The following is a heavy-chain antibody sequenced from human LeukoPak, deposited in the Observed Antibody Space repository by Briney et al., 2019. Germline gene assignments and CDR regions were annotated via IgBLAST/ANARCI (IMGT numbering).Heavy chain of an antibody. D-gene: IGHD3-22*01. Sequence: GGSLRLSCAASGFTFSNAWMSWVRQAPGKGLEWVAVIWYDGSNKYYADSVKGRFTISRDNSKNTLYLQMNSLRAEDTAVYYCARDNDDSSGYYDYWGQGTLVTVSS. CDR1: GFTFSNAW. V-gene: IGHV3-33*08. CDR2: IWYDGSNK. J-gene: IGHJ4*02. CDR3: ARDNDDSSGYYDY.